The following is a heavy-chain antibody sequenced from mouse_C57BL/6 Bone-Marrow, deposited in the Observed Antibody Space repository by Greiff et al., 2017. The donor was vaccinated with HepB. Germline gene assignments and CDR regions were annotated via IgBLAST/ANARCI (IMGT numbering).Heavy chain of an antibody. D-gene: IGHD2-1*01. CDR2: IDPSDSYT. CDR3: ARDGNYGFAY. Sequence: QVQLQQPGAELVMPGASVKLSRKASGYPFPSYWMHWVKQRPGQGPEWIGEIDPSDSYTNYKQKFKGKSTLTVDKSSSTAYMQPSSLTSEDSAVYYCARDGNYGFAYWGQGTLVTVSA. J-gene: IGHJ3*01. CDR1: GYPFPSYW. V-gene: IGHV1-69*01.